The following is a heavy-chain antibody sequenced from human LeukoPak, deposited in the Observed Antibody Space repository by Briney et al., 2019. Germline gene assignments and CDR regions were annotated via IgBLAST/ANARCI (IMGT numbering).Heavy chain of an antibody. V-gene: IGHV1-69*05. CDR3: ARERWEPHRDAFDI. D-gene: IGHD1-26*01. CDR2: IISIFGTA. Sequence: SVKVSCKASGGTFGSYAISWVRQAPGQGLEWMGRIISIFGTANYAQKFQGRVTITTDESTSTAYMELSSLRSEDTAVYYCARERWEPHRDAFDIWGQGTMVTVSS. J-gene: IGHJ3*02. CDR1: GGTFGSYA.